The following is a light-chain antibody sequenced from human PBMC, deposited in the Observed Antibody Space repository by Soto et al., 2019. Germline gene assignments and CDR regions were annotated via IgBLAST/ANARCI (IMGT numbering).Light chain of an antibody. J-gene: IGLJ1*01. CDR1: SSDVGGYSF. V-gene: IGLV2-14*03. Sequence: QSALTQPASVSASPGQSITISCTGTSSDVGGYSFVSWYQQHPGNAPKLMIYDVSVRPSGVSNRFSGSKSGNTASLTISGLRTEDEAHYYCSSYTTTSTRYDFVPGTNV. CDR3: SSYTTTSTRYD. CDR2: DVS.